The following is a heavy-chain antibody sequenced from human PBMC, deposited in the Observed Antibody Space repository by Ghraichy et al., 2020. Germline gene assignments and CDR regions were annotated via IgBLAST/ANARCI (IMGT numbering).Heavy chain of an antibody. D-gene: IGHD1-14*01. CDR3: ATGRNSPDHYYYGMDV. V-gene: IGHV1-69*13. CDR2: IIPIFGTA. Sequence: SVKVSCKASGGTFSSYAISWVRQAPGQGLEWMGGIIPIFGTANYAQKFQGRVTITADESTSTAYMELSSLRSEDTAVYYCATGRNSPDHYYYGMDVWGQGTTVTVAS. J-gene: IGHJ6*02. CDR1: GGTFSSYA.